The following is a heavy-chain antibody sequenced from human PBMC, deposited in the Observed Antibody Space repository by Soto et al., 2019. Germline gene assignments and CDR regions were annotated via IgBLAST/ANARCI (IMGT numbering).Heavy chain of an antibody. CDR2: IWYDGSNK. CDR3: ASDDSSGWYGPRGIDY. CDR1: GFTFSSYG. V-gene: IGHV3-33*01. Sequence: QVQLVESGGGVVQPGRSLRLSCAASGFTFSSYGMHWVRQAPGKGLEWVAVIWYDGSNKYYADSVKGRFTISRDNSKNTLYLQMNSLRAEDTAVYYCASDDSSGWYGPRGIDYWGQGTLVTVSS. J-gene: IGHJ4*02. D-gene: IGHD6-19*01.